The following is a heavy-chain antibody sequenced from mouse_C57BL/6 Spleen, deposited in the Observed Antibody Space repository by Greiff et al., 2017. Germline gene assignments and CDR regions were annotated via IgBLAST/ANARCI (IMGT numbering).Heavy chain of an antibody. D-gene: IGHD1-1*01. CDR3: AREDHYYGSSWFAY. CDR2: INPSTGGT. CDR1: GYSFTGYY. J-gene: IGHJ3*01. Sequence: QLQESGPELVKPGASVKISCKASGYSFTGYYMNWVKQSPEKSLEWIGEINPSTGGTTYNQKFKAKATLTVDKSSSTAYMQLKSLTSEDSAVYYCAREDHYYGSSWFAYWGQGTLVTVSA. V-gene: IGHV1-42*01.